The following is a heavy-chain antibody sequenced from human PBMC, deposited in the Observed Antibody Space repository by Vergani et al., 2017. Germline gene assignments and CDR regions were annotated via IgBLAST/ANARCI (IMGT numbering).Heavy chain of an antibody. CDR3: ARRAERWETLLRDDFDV. CDR2: INHRGTI. V-gene: IGHV4-34*01. CDR1: GGSLSGYY. D-gene: IGHD1-26*01. Sequence: QVQLQQWGPGWLKPSETLSLTCAVYGGSLSGYYWSWIRLAPGKGREWIGEINHRGTINYNPTLKSPFNVSIDTSRDHFSLKLRSVSAADTAVYFCARRAERWETLLRDDFDVWGQGTFVTVSP. J-gene: IGHJ3*01.